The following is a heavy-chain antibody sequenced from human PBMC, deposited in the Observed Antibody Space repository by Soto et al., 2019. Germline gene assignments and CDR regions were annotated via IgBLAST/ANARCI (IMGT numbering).Heavy chain of an antibody. CDR3: AKEAEMSVWYGMDV. Sequence: EVPLVESGGGLVQPGGSLRLSCVVSAASGFTFSNYAMSWVRQAPGKGLQWVSGLSGTGSSTYYADSVYGRFIISRDNSINTLYLQMNSLRDEDTAVYYWAKEAEMSVWYGMDVWGQGTTVTVSS. CDR1: GFTFSNYA. J-gene: IGHJ6*02. V-gene: IGHV3-23*04. D-gene: IGHD3-3*01. CDR2: LSGTGSST.